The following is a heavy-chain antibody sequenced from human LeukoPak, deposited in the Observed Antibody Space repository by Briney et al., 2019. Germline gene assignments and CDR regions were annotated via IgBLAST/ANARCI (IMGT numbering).Heavy chain of an antibody. V-gene: IGHV3-23*01. Sequence: GGSLRLSCAASGFTFSSYAMSWVRQAPGKGLEWVSAISGSGGSTYYADSVKGRFTISRDNSKNTLYLQMNSLRAEDTAVYYCARGITSIAAADNWFDPWGQGTLVTVSS. CDR1: GFTFSSYA. D-gene: IGHD6-13*01. CDR2: ISGSGGST. J-gene: IGHJ5*02. CDR3: ARGITSIAAADNWFDP.